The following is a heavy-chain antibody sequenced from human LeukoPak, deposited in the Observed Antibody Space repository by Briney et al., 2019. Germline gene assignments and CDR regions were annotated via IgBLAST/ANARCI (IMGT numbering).Heavy chain of an antibody. V-gene: IGHV1-46*01. CDR3: ARGPSGYDPYYYMDV. Sequence: ASVKVFCKASGYTFTSYYMHWVRQAPGQGLEWMGIINPSGGSTSYAQKFQGRVTMTRDTSTSTVYMELSSLRSEDTAVYYCARGPSGYDPYYYMDVWGKGTTVTVSS. D-gene: IGHD5-12*01. CDR1: GYTFTSYY. J-gene: IGHJ6*03. CDR2: INPSGGST.